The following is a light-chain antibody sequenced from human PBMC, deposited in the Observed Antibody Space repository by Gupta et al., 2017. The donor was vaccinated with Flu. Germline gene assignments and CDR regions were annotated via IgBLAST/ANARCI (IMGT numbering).Light chain of an antibody. Sequence: VLTQSPGTLSLSPGDRATLFCRASQSVVSTFFAWYQQKPGQAPRLLLHGVSSRATDIPDRFSGSGSGTEFTLTISRLEPEDFAVYYCQQYGTSPWTFGQGTKVEIK. CDR3: QQYGTSPWT. J-gene: IGKJ1*01. CDR2: GVS. V-gene: IGKV3-20*01. CDR1: QSVVSTF.